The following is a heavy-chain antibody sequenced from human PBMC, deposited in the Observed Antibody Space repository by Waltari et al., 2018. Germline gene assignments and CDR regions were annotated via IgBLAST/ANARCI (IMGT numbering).Heavy chain of an antibody. CDR2: IYYSGST. CDR1: GGSISSYY. CDR3: ARGVTKMRVNTYFDY. D-gene: IGHD3-3*01. Sequence: QVQLQESGPGLVKPSETLSLTCTVSGGSISSYYWSWIRQPPGKGLEWIGYIYYSGSTNYNPSLTSRVTISVDTSKNQFSLKLSSVTAADTAVYYCARGVTKMRVNTYFDYWGQGTLVTVSS. V-gene: IGHV4-59*01. J-gene: IGHJ4*02.